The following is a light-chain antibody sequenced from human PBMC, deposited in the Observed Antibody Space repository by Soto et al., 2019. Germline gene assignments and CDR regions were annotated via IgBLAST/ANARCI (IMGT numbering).Light chain of an antibody. CDR2: GAS. Sequence: EIVLTQSPGTLSLSPGERATLSCRASQSVSSSYLAWYQQKPGQAPRLLIYGASSRATGIPDRFSGSGSGTDFTLTISRLEPEDFAVYYCHRYDSSPLTFGGGAKVEIK. J-gene: IGKJ4*01. CDR1: QSVSSSY. V-gene: IGKV3-20*01. CDR3: HRYDSSPLT.